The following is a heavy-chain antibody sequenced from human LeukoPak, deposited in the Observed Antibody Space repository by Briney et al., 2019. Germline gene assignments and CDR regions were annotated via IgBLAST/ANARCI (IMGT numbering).Heavy chain of an antibody. CDR1: GYKFSDYY. V-gene: IGHV1-2*02. CDR3: VRELGVSVRCGGRSCDREF. J-gene: IGHJ4*02. Sequence: ASVKVSCKASGYKFSDYYIHWVRPAPGQGGAWMGWINPDSGGTKYPQHFQGRVTMTGDTTISTAYMELISLRSDDTAVYYCVRELGVSVRCGGRSCDREFWGRGTLVTVSS. CDR2: INPDSGGT. D-gene: IGHD2-21*01.